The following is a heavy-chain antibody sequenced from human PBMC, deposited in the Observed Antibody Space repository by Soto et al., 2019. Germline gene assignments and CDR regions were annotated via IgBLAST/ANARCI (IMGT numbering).Heavy chain of an antibody. D-gene: IGHD5-18*01. CDR2: ISSSSSYI. J-gene: IGHJ6*02. CDR3: ARDLDSAGGMDV. Sequence: GGSLRLSCAASGFTFSSYSMNWVRQAPGKGLEWVSSISSSSSYIYYADSVKGRFTISRDNAKNSLYLQMNSLRAEDTAVYYCARDLDSAGGMDVWGQGTTVTVSS. V-gene: IGHV3-21*01. CDR1: GFTFSSYS.